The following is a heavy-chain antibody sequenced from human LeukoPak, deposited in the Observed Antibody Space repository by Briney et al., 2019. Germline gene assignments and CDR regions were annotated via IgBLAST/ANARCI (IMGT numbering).Heavy chain of an antibody. CDR1: GGSISSSSYY. CDR3: ARLPNRSSSCPGGDCYYMDV. CDR2: IYFTGST. J-gene: IGHJ6*03. D-gene: IGHD6-13*01. V-gene: IGHV4-39*01. Sequence: PSETLSLTCTVFGGSISSSSYYWGWIRQPPGKGLEWIGSIYFTGSTYYNPSLKSRVTISVDTSKNQSSLSVSAADTAVYYCARLPNRSSSCPGGDCYYMDVWGKGTTVTVSS.